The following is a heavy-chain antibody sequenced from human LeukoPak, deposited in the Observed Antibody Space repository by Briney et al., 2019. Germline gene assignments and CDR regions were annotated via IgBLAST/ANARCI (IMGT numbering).Heavy chain of an antibody. CDR3: ARAGVRYCSGGSCYFDY. V-gene: IGHV1-2*02. Sequence: ASVKVSCKASGYTFTGYYMHWVRQAPGQGLEWMGWINPNSGGTNYAQKFQGRVTMTRDTSISTAYMELSRLRSDDTAVYYCARAGVRYCSGGSCYFDYWGQGTLVTVSS. CDR2: INPNSGGT. J-gene: IGHJ4*02. D-gene: IGHD2-15*01. CDR1: GYTFTGYY.